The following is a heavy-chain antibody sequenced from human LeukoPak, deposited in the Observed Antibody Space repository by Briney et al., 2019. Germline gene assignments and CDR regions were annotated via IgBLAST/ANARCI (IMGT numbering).Heavy chain of an antibody. J-gene: IGHJ4*02. CDR2: INPNSGGT. Sequence: ASVKVSCKASGYTFTGYYMHWVRQAPGQGLEWMGWINPNSGGTNYAQKFQGRVTMTRDTSTSTVYMELSSLRSEDTAVYYCASISGSYSLAFDYWGQGTLVTVSS. V-gene: IGHV1-2*02. D-gene: IGHD1-26*01. CDR3: ASISGSYSLAFDY. CDR1: GYTFTGYY.